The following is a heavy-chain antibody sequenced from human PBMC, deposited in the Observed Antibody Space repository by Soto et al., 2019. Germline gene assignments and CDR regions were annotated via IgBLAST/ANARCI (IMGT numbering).Heavy chain of an antibody. D-gene: IGHD1-1*01. CDR2: IYATGTT. CDR3: VRDGTKTLRDWLDP. V-gene: IGHV4-4*07. J-gene: IGHJ5*02. Sequence: QVQLQESGPGLVKPSETLSLTCTVSGASISGFYWSWIRKSAGKGLEWIGRIYATGTTDYNPSLKSRVMMSVDTSKKQFSLKLRSVTAADTPVYYCVRDGTKTLRDWLDPWGQGISVTVSS. CDR1: GASISGFY.